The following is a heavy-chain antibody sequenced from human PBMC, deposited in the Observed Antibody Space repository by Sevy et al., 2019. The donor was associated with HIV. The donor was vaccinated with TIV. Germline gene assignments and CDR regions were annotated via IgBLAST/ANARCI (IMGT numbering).Heavy chain of an antibody. V-gene: IGHV5-51*01. CDR1: GYSFTSYW. Sequence: GESLKISCKGSGYSFTSYWIGWVRQMPGKGLEWMGIIYPGDSDTRYSPSFQGQVTISADKSISTAYLQWSSLKASDTAMYYCARSQLYSSSLWGFWFDPRGQGTLVTVSS. CDR2: IYPGDSDT. D-gene: IGHD6-6*01. J-gene: IGHJ5*02. CDR3: ARSQLYSSSLWGFWFDP.